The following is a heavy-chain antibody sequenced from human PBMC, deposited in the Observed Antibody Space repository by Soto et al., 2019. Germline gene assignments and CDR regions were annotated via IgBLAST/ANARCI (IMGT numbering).Heavy chain of an antibody. CDR1: GYTFTSYY. CDR2: INPSGGST. V-gene: IGHV1-46*03. J-gene: IGHJ4*02. D-gene: IGHD4-17*01. Sequence: QVQLVQSGAEVKKPGASVKVSCKASGYTFTSYYMHWVRQAPGQGLEWMGIINPSGGSTSYAQKFQGRATMTRYTSTSTVYMELSSLRSEDTAVYYCARVEGDYEEQPYYFDYWGQGTLVTVSS. CDR3: ARVEGDYEEQPYYFDY.